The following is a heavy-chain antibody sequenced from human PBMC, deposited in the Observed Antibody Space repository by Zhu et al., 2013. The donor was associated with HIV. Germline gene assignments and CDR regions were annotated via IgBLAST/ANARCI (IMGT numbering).Heavy chain of an antibody. Sequence: QVQLVQSGAEVKKPGASVKVSCKTSGYTFTSFGINWVRQAPGQGLEWMGWISEYNGNRNYAQKFRGRVTMTTDTSTSTAYLELRSLRSDDTAVYYCARDHGSSGIWYIDYWGQGTLVTVSS. V-gene: IGHV1-18*01. CDR2: ISEYNGNR. D-gene: IGHD3-22*01. CDR3: ARDHGSSGIWYIDY. CDR1: GYTFTSFG. J-gene: IGHJ4*02.